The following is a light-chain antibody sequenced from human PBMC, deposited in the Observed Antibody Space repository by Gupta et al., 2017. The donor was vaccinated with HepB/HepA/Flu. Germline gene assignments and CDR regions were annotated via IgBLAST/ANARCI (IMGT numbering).Light chain of an antibody. J-gene: IGLJ1*01. CDR2: NKN. CDR3: AAWDDSRRGYV. V-gene: IGLV1-47*01. CDR1: RSSIGSNS. Sequence: SALTPPSSVSGTPGQEVTISCSGSRSSIGSNSVYWYQQLPGPAPKVLIYNKNERPSGVPARFSASKSGTSASLAISELRAEDEADYYCAAWDDSRRGYVFGTGTAVTVL.